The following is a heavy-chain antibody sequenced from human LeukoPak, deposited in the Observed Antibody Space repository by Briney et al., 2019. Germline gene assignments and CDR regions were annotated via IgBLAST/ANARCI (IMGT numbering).Heavy chain of an antibody. CDR2: ISGSGDST. D-gene: IGHD7-27*01. J-gene: IGHJ4*02. Sequence: GGSLRLSCVASGFTLRSYVMNWVRQTPGKGLEWVSSISGSGDSTFYADSVKGRFSISRDDSKNTLSLQMNSLRVEDTAVYYCARDLAWGAFDYWGQGTLVTVSS. CDR3: ARDLAWGAFDY. V-gene: IGHV3-23*01. CDR1: GFTLRSYV.